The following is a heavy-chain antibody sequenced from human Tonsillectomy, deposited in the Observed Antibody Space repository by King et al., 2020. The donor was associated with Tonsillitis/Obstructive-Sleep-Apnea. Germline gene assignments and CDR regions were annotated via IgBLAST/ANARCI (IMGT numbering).Heavy chain of an antibody. CDR1: GGSISSSSYY. CDR2: IYYSGST. D-gene: IGHD3-9*01. V-gene: IGHV4-39*01. J-gene: IGHJ5*02. Sequence: QLQESGPGLVKPSETLSLTCTVSGGSISSSSYYWGWIRQPPGKGLEWIGSIYYSGSTYYNPSLKSRVTISVDTSKNQFSLKLSSVTAADPAVYYCAMQLRYGGDNWFDPWGQGTLVTVSS. CDR3: AMQLRYGGDNWFDP.